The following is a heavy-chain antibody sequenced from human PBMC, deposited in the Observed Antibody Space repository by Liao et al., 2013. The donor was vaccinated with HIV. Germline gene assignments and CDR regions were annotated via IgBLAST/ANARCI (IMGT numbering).Heavy chain of an antibody. J-gene: IGHJ4*02. CDR3: ARDPGYSYGFDY. Sequence: QVQLQESGPGLVKPSETLSLTCTVSGGSISSYYWSWIRQPPGKGLEWIGYIFYSGSTTYNPSLKSRVTMSVDTSKNQFSLKLSSVTAADTAVYYCARDPGYSYGFDYWGQGTLVTVSS. D-gene: IGHD5-18*01. CDR1: GGSISSYY. CDR2: IFYSGST. V-gene: IGHV4-59*12.